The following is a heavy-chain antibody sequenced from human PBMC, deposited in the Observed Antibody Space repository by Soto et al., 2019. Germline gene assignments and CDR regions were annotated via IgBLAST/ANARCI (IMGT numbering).Heavy chain of an antibody. J-gene: IGHJ6*04. V-gene: IGHV3-30*03. CDR1: GFTFSSYD. D-gene: IGHD3-10*01. CDR2: ISYDGSNK. CDR3: ARGFGSGSLYGMDV. Sequence: QVQLVESGGGVVQPGRTLRLSCAASGFTFSSYDMHWVRQAPGKGLEWVVVISYDGSNKYYADSLKGRFTISRDNSKNTLYLQTNSLRTEDTTVYYCARGFGSGSLYGMDVWGYGTTVTVSS.